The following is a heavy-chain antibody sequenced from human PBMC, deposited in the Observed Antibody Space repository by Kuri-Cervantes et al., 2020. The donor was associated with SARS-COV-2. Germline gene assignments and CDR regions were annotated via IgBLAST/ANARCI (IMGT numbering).Heavy chain of an antibody. Sequence: GGSLRLSCAASGFTFDDYGMSWVRQAPGKGLEWVSGISGSGGSTYYADSVKGRFTISRDNSKNTLYLQMNSLRAEDTAVYYCAKDTGDYSNYYYYYYMDVWGKGTTVTVSS. CDR2: ISGSGGST. V-gene: IGHV3-23*01. J-gene: IGHJ6*03. D-gene: IGHD4-11*01. CDR1: GFTFDDYG. CDR3: AKDTGDYSNYYYYYYMDV.